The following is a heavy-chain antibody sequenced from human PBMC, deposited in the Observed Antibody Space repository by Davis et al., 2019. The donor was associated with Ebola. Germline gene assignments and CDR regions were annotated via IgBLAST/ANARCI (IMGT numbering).Heavy chain of an antibody. Sequence: GETLKISCAASGFTFSSYWMSWVRQAPGKGLEWVANIKQDGSEKYYVDSVKGRFTISRDNAKNSLYLQMNSLRAEDTAVYYCAKHIGYWGQGTLVTVSS. V-gene: IGHV3-7*01. CDR2: IKQDGSEK. D-gene: IGHD2-21*01. J-gene: IGHJ4*02. CDR1: GFTFSSYW. CDR3: AKHIGY.